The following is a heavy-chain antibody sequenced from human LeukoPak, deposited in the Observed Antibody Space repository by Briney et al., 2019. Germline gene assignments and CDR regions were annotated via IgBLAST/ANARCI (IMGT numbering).Heavy chain of an antibody. J-gene: IGHJ4*02. CDR3: ARGYGEFDY. Sequence: PSETLSLTCSVSGVSISSSSYYWGWIRQPPGKGLEWIGSIYSSGSTYYNSSLKSRVTISIDTSKNQVSLKMSSVTAADTAVYYCARGYGEFDYWGQGTLVTVSS. CDR1: GVSISSSSYY. D-gene: IGHD4-17*01. V-gene: IGHV4-39*01. CDR2: IYSSGST.